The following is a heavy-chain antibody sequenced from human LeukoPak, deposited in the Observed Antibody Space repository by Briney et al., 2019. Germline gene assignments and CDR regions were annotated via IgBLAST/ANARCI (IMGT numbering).Heavy chain of an antibody. V-gene: IGHV4-31*03. J-gene: IGHJ4*02. D-gene: IGHD3-10*01. CDR2: IYYSGST. CDR3: ARRSMGYYYGSGSYWYYFDH. CDR1: GGSISSGGYY. Sequence: SETLSLTCTVSGGSISSGGYYWSWIRQHPGKGLEWIGYIYYSGSTYYNPSLKSRVTISVDTSKNQFSLKLSSVTAADTAVYYCARRSMGYYYGSGSYWYYFDHWGQGTLVTVSS.